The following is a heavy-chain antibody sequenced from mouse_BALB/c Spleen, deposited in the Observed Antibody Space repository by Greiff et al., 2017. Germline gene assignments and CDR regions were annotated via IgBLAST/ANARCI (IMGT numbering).Heavy chain of an antibody. Sequence: EVQLQQSGAELVRPGALVKLSCKASSFNIKDYYMHWVKQRPEQGLEWIGWIDPENGNTIYDPKFQGKASITADTSSNTAYLQLSSLTSEDTAVYYCARRYFDVWGAGTTVTVSS. CDR3: ARRYFDV. J-gene: IGHJ1*01. CDR2: IDPENGNT. CDR1: SFNIKDYY. V-gene: IGHV14-1*02.